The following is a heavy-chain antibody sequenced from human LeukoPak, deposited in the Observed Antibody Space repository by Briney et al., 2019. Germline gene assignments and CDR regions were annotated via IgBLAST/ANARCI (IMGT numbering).Heavy chain of an antibody. CDR3: ASGKGYSYGYYAFDI. J-gene: IGHJ3*02. CDR1: GGSISSYY. D-gene: IGHD5-18*01. CDR2: IYYSGST. V-gene: IGHV4-59*01. Sequence: PSETLSLTCTVSGGSISSYYWSWIRQPPGKGLEWIGYIYYSGSTNYNPSLKSRVTISVDTSKSQFSLKLSSVTAADTAVYYCASGKGYSYGYYAFDIWGQGTMVTVSS.